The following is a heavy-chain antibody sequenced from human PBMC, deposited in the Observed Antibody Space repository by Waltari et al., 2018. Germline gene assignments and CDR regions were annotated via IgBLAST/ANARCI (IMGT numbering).Heavy chain of an antibody. V-gene: IGHV4-39*01. Sequence: QLQLQESGPGLVKPSETLSLTCTVSGGSISSSSYYWGWIRQPPGKGLEWIGSIYYSGSTYYNPSLKSRVTISVDTSKNQFSLKLSSVTAADTAVYYCARHVWFDYYMDVWGKGTTVTVSS. D-gene: IGHD3-10*01. CDR1: GGSISSSSYY. J-gene: IGHJ6*03. CDR3: ARHVWFDYYMDV. CDR2: IYYSGST.